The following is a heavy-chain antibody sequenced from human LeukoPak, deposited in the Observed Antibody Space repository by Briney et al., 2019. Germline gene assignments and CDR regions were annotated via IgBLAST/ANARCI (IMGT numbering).Heavy chain of an antibody. D-gene: IGHD2-15*01. CDR1: GFTFSSYG. J-gene: IGHJ6*02. V-gene: IGHV3-33*01. Sequence: GGSLRLSCAASGFTFSSYGMHWVRQAPGKGLEGVAVIWYDGSNKYYADSVKGRFTISRDNSKNTLYLQMNSLRAEDTAVYYCARDGSGGPSMDVWGQGTTVTVSS. CDR3: ARDGSGGPSMDV. CDR2: IWYDGSNK.